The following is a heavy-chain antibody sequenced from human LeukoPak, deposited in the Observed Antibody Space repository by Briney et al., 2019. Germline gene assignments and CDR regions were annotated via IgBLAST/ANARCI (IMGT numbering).Heavy chain of an antibody. D-gene: IGHD3-22*01. CDR2: IYYSGST. J-gene: IGHJ5*02. CDR1: GGSISSGGYY. CDR3: ARAHITMIVGA. V-gene: IGHV4-31*03. Sequence: SETLSLTCTVSGGSISSGGYYWSWFRQPPGKGLEWIGYIYYSGSTYYNPSLKSRVTISVDTSKNQFSLKLSSVTAADTAVYYCARAHITMIVGAWGQGTLVTVSS.